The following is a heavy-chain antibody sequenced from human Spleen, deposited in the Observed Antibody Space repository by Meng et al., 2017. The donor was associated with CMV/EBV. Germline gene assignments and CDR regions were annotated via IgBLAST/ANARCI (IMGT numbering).Heavy chain of an antibody. CDR3: ARDGVGWELFSGGSVLRRRNWFDP. V-gene: IGHV1-2*02. CDR2: INPNSGGT. D-gene: IGHD1-26*01. Sequence: ASVKVSCKASGYTFTGYYLHWVRQAPGQGLEWMGWINPNSGGTNFAQKFQGRVTMTRDTSISTAYMGLSGLRSDDTAVYYCARDGVGWELFSGGSVLRRRNWFDPWGQGTLVTVSS. J-gene: IGHJ5*02. CDR1: GYTFTGYY.